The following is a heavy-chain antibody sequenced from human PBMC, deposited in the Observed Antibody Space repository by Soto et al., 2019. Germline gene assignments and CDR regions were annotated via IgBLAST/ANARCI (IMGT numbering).Heavy chain of an antibody. Sequence: QVQLVEAGGVVVQTWRSLRLSCAASGFTFSSYAMHWVRQAPGKGLEWVAVISYDGSNKYYADSVKGRFTISRDNSKNTLDLQMNSLRAEDTAVYYCARAPTTVTTSYYFDYRGQGTLVTVSS. CDR1: GFTFSSYA. D-gene: IGHD4-17*01. V-gene: IGHV3-30-3*01. CDR2: ISYDGSNK. J-gene: IGHJ4*02. CDR3: ARAPTTVTTSYYFDY.